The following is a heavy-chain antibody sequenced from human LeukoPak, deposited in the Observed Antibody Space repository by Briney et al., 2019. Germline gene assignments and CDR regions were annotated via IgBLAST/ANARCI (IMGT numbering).Heavy chain of an antibody. Sequence: ASVTVSCKASGYTFTIYGISWVRQAPGQGLEWMGWISAYNGNTNYAQKLQGRVTMTTDTSTSTAYMELRSLRSDDTAVYYCARGDMATSPFDYWGQGTLVTVSS. CDR2: ISAYNGNT. CDR1: GYTFTIYG. V-gene: IGHV1-18*01. D-gene: IGHD5-24*01. CDR3: ARGDMATSPFDY. J-gene: IGHJ4*02.